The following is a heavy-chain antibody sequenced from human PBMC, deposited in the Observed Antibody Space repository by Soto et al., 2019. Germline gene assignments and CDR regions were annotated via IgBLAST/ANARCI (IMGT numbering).Heavy chain of an antibody. D-gene: IGHD5-12*01. CDR1: GASMNNTY. CDR3: ARGGKRYSHTSHGISGAFDY. Sequence: SETLSLTCSVSGASMNNTYWSWIRQPTGKGLEWVAYIYHTGTINYNPSLRGRVTISLDTSKNQFSLTLSSLTAADTAVYFCARGGKRYSHTSHGISGAFDYWGQGNLLTVS. CDR2: IYHTGTI. V-gene: IGHV4-59*01. J-gene: IGHJ4*02.